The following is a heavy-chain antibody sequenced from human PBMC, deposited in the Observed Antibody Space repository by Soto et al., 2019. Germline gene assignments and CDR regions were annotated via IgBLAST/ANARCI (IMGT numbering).Heavy chain of an antibody. CDR2: SRDKANSYTT. V-gene: IGHV3-72*01. J-gene: IGHJ6*02. Sequence: GSLRLSCAVSGFSFSDHYMDWVRQAPGKGLEWLGRSRDKANSYTTEYAASVKGRFTISRDDSKNSLFLQMNSLKTEYTAVYYCVREGLFYYYGMDVWGQGTTVTVSS. CDR3: VREGLFYYYGMDV. CDR1: GFSFSDHY.